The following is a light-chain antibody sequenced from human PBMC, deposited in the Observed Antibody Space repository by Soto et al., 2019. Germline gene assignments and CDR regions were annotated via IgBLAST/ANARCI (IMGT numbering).Light chain of an antibody. Sequence: QSVLTQPPSASGTPGQRVTISCSGSSSNIGSNTVNWYQQLPGTAPKLLSYSNNQRPSGVPDRFSGSKSGTSASLAISGLQSEDEADYYCNSYAGSNNWVFGGGTKVTVL. J-gene: IGLJ3*02. CDR3: NSYAGSNNWV. CDR2: SNN. V-gene: IGLV1-44*01. CDR1: SSNIGSNT.